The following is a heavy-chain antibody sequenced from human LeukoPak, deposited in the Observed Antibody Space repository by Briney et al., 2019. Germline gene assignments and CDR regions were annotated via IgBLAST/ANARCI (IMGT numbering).Heavy chain of an antibody. V-gene: IGHV3-23*01. CDR1: GFTFSSYA. CDR2: ISGSGGST. Sequence: GGSLRLSRAASGFTFSSYAMSWVRQAPGKGLEWVSAISGSGGSTYYADSVKGRFTISRDNSKNTLYLQMNSLRAEDTAVYYCAKGSHSSGKVLYYFDYWGQGTLVTVSS. D-gene: IGHD6-19*01. J-gene: IGHJ4*02. CDR3: AKGSHSSGKVLYYFDY.